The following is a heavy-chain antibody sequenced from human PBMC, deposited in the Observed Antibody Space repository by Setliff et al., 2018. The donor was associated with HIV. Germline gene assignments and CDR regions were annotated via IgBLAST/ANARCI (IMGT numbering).Heavy chain of an antibody. V-gene: IGHV1-3*01. CDR3: ASPTAIPH. CDR1: GYTFTGHD. D-gene: IGHD2-21*02. Sequence: GASVKVSCKPSGYTFTGHDLHWARQVPGQGLEWMGWVIPVFGTGNYAQKFQGGVTMTRNTSISTAYMELSSLRPEDTAVYYCASPTAIPHWGQGTLVTVS. CDR2: VIPVFGTG. J-gene: IGHJ4*02.